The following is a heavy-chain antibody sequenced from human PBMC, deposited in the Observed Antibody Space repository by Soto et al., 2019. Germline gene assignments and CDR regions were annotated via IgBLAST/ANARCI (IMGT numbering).Heavy chain of an antibody. CDR1: GLSISDSEMG. CDR3: ARRHLAVAVSPWFDP. CDR2: LDSSGEK. D-gene: IGHD6-19*01. J-gene: IGHJ5*02. V-gene: IGHV2-26*01. Sequence: QVTLKESGPVLVKPTETLTLRCTVSGLSISDSEMGVSWIRQPPGKALEWLAHLDSSGEKSYRTFLKSRLTISKDTSKSQIVLIMTNMDPADTGTYYCARRHLAVAVSPWFDPWGQGILVTVSS.